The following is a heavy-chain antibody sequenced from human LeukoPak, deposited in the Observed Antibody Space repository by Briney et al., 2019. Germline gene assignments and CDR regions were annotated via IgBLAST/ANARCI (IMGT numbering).Heavy chain of an antibody. J-gene: IGHJ4*02. CDR2: RYYRSKGNN. CDR1: GDIFSSNSAA. D-gene: IGHD6-13*01. Sequence: SQTLSLTCALSGDIFSSNSAAWNWIRQSPSRGLEWLGRRYYRSKGNNDYAVSVKSRITINPDTSKNQFSLQLNSVTPEDTAVYYCAREYGGKYSSGWYVNWGQGILVTVSS. V-gene: IGHV6-1*01. CDR3: AREYGGKYSSGWYVN.